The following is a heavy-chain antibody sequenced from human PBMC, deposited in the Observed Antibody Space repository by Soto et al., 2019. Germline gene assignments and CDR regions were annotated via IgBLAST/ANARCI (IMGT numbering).Heavy chain of an antibody. CDR3: ARDGGLRFLEWLLEAGNWFDP. J-gene: IGHJ5*02. Sequence: SETLSLTCTVSGGSISSYYWSWIRQPPGKGLEWIGYIYYSGSTNYNPSLKSRVTISVDTSKNQFSLKLSSVTAADTAVYYCARDGGLRFLEWLLEAGNWFDPWGQGTLVTVSS. CDR2: IYYSGST. V-gene: IGHV4-59*01. D-gene: IGHD3-3*01. CDR1: GGSISSYY.